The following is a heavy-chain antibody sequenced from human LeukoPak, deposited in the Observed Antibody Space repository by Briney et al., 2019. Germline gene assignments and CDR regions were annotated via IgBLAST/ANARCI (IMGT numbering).Heavy chain of an antibody. Sequence: PGGSLRLSCAASGVSFSSYWMSWVRQAPGKGLEWVADIKQDGSEKYYVDSVKGRFTISRDNAKNSLYLQMNSLRAEDTAVYYCARDPSGIAVAGTRGDYWGQGTLVTVSS. D-gene: IGHD6-19*01. J-gene: IGHJ4*02. CDR2: IKQDGSEK. V-gene: IGHV3-7*01. CDR1: GVSFSSYW. CDR3: ARDPSGIAVAGTRGDY.